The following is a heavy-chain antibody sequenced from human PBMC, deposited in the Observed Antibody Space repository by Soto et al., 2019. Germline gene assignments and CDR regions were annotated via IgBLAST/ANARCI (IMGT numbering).Heavy chain of an antibody. CDR2: VYYSGST. Sequence: SETLSLTCAVYGGSFSGYYWSWIRQPPGKGLEWIGYVYYSGSTLYNPSLESRVTMSIDMSKKQVSLKLTSVIAADTAVYYCARTRMIESWIDYWGHGTLVTVSS. V-gene: IGHV4-59*01. J-gene: IGHJ4*01. CDR1: GGSFSGYY. CDR3: ARTRMIESWIDY. D-gene: IGHD2-21*01.